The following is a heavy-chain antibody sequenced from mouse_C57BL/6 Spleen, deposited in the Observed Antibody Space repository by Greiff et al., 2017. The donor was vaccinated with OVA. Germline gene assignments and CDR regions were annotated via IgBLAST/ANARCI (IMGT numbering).Heavy chain of an antibody. J-gene: IGHJ2*01. CDR3: TRGGRITTVVAPFDY. D-gene: IGHD1-1*01. Sequence: EVQLMESGEGLVKPGGSLKLSCAASGFTFSSYAMSWVRQTPEKRLEWVAYISSGGDYIYYADTVKGRFTISRDNARNTLYLQMSSLKSEDTAMYYCTRGGRITTVVAPFDYWGQGTTRTVSS. CDR1: GFTFSSYA. CDR2: ISSGGDYI. V-gene: IGHV5-9-1*02.